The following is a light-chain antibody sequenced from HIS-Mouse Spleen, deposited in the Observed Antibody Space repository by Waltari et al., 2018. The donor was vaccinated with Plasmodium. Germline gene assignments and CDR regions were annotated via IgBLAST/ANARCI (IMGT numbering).Light chain of an antibody. CDR1: HSVSSSY. CDR2: GAS. J-gene: IGKJ1*01. CDR3: QQYGSSGT. Sequence: EIVLTQSPGPLSLSPGERAPLSCRASHSVSSSYLAWYQQKPGQAPRLLIYGASSRATGIPDRFSGSGSGTDFTLTISRLEPEDFAVYYCQQYGSSGTFGQGTKVEIK. V-gene: IGKV3-20*01.